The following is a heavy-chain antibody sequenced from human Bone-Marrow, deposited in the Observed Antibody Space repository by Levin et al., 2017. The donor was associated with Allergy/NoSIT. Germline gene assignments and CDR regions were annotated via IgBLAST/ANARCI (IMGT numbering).Heavy chain of an antibody. CDR1: GYSISSGYY. Sequence: SETLSLTCAVSGYSISSGYYWGWIRQPPGKGLEWIGSIYHSGSTYYNPSLKSRVTISVDTSKNQFSLKLSSVTAADTAVYYCARDFPPYSSGWYESGVDYWGQGTLVTVSS. CDR2: IYHSGST. J-gene: IGHJ4*02. V-gene: IGHV4-38-2*02. D-gene: IGHD6-19*01. CDR3: ARDFPPYSSGWYESGVDY.